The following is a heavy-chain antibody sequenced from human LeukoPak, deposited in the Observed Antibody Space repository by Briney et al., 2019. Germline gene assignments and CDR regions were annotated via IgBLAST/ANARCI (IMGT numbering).Heavy chain of an antibody. CDR1: GFTFDDYA. CDR3: AKGVLSSGSSFFDY. CDR2: ISWDGGST. D-gene: IGHD3-10*01. V-gene: IGHV3-43D*03. J-gene: IGHJ4*02. Sequence: GGSLRLSCAASGFTFDDYAMHWVRQAPGKGLEWVSLISWDGGSTYYADSVKGRFTISRDNSKNSLYLQMNSLRAEDTALYYCAKGVLSSGSSFFDYWGQGTLVTVSS.